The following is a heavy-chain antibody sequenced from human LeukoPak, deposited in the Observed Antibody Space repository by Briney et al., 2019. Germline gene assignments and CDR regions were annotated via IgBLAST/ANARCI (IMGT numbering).Heavy chain of an antibody. CDR2: IYTSGST. CDR1: GGSISSYY. CDR3: ARSFGPDAFDI. Sequence: PSETLSLTCTVSGGSISSYYWSWIRQPPGKGLEWIGYIYTSGSTNYNPSLKSRVTISVDTSKNQFSLKLSSVTAVDTAVYYCARSFGPDAFDIWGQGTMVTVSS. D-gene: IGHD3-16*01. V-gene: IGHV4-4*09. J-gene: IGHJ3*02.